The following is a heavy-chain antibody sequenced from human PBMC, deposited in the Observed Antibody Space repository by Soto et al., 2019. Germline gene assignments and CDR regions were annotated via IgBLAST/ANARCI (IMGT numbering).Heavy chain of an antibody. CDR3: ARESGYCSGGSCYGSWFDP. V-gene: IGHV4-59*01. Sequence: SETLSLTCTVSGGSISSYYWSWIRQPPGKGLEWIGYIYYSGSSNYNPSLKSRVTISVDTSKNQFSLKLSSVTAADTAVYYCARESGYCSGGSCYGSWFDPWGQGTLVTVSS. CDR1: GGSISSYY. D-gene: IGHD2-15*01. J-gene: IGHJ5*02. CDR2: IYYSGSS.